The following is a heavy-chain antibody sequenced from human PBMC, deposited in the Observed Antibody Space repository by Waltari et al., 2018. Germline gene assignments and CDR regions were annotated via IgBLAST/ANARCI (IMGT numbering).Heavy chain of an antibody. CDR2: IYYSGST. Sequence: QLQLQESGPGLVKPSETLSLTCTVSGGSISSSSYYWGWIRQPPGKGLEWIGSIYYSGSTYYNPSLKSRVTISVDTSKNQFSLKLSSVTAADTAVYYCARGSLKYVFDIWGQGTMVTVSS. CDR3: ARGSLKYVFDI. V-gene: IGHV4-39*07. J-gene: IGHJ3*02. CDR1: GGSISSSSYY.